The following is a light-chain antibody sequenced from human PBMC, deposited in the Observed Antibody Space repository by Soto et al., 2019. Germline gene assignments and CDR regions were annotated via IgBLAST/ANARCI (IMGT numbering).Light chain of an antibody. Sequence: DIVLTQSPGTLSLSPGERATLSCRASQSVKSSYLAWYQQKPGQAPRLLIYGASSRATAIPDRFSGSGSGTDFTLTISRLEPEDFAVYYCQQYGRSPPMYTFGRGTKLEIK. CDR3: QQYGRSPPMYT. J-gene: IGKJ2*01. V-gene: IGKV3-20*01. CDR1: QSVKSSY. CDR2: GAS.